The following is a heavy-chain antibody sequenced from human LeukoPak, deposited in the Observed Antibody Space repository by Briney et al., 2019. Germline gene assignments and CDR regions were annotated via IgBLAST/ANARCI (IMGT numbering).Heavy chain of an antibody. Sequence: SETLSLTCTISRGSIRSSSWTWIRRPPGKGLEWIGLILTSGTANYNPSLKSRVTMSLDTSKNHFSLNLTSVTAADTAVYYCTRVSYFDFWSGSYSSPPGDAFDIWGQGTKVTVSS. CDR3: TRVSYFDFWSGSYSSPPGDAFDI. V-gene: IGHV4-4*07. J-gene: IGHJ3*02. D-gene: IGHD3-3*01. CDR1: RGSIRSSS. CDR2: ILTSGTA.